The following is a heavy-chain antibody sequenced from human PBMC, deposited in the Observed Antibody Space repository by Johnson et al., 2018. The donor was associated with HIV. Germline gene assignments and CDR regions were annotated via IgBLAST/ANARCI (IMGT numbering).Heavy chain of an antibody. CDR1: GISFSSYW. Sequence: VQLVESGGGLVQPGGSLRLSCVASGISFSSYWMHWVRQAPGKGLVWVSRIKSDGTSTNYADSVKGRFTISRDNAKDTLYLQMNSLRAEDTAVYYCAKAQTDDGGNSVKKDAFDIWGQGTMVTVSS. J-gene: IGHJ3*02. CDR3: AKAQTDDGGNSVKKDAFDI. D-gene: IGHD4-23*01. CDR2: IKSDGTST. V-gene: IGHV3-74*01.